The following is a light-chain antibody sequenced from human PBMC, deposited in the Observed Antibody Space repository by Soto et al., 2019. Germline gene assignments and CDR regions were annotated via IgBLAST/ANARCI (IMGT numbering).Light chain of an antibody. Sequence: DLQMTQSPSTLSASVGDRVTITCRASQSISSWLAWYQQKPGKAPKLLIYKASSLESGVPSRFSGSGSGTEFTLTISSLQPDDFATYYCQHLWTFGQGTKVEIK. CDR1: QSISSW. CDR2: KAS. J-gene: IGKJ1*01. CDR3: QHLWT. V-gene: IGKV1-5*03.